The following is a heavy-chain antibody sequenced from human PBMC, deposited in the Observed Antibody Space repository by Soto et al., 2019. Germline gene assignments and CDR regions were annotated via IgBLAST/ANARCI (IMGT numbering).Heavy chain of an antibody. V-gene: IGHV3-23*01. D-gene: IGHD6-13*01. Sequence: EVQLLESGGGLVQPGGSLRLSCAASGFTFTTYAMTWVRQDPGKGLEWISAINNAGTTYYADSVKGRFTISRDNAKNTLYMQRNGLRVEDTAVYYCAKAWYEDYWGEGTLVTVSS. J-gene: IGHJ4*02. CDR2: INNAGTT. CDR3: AKAWYEDY. CDR1: GFTFTTYA.